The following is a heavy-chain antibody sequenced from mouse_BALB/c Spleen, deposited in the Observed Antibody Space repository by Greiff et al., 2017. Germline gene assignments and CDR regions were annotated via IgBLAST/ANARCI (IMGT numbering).Heavy chain of an antibody. CDR2: INPSSGYT. J-gene: IGHJ1*01. V-gene: IGHV1-4*01. CDR3: ARCSSYVLWYFDV. Sequence: QVQLQQSGADLARPGASVKMSCKASGYTFTSYTMHWVKQRPGQGLEWIGYINPSSGYTNYNQKFKDKATLTADKSSSTAYMQLRSLTSEDSAVYYSARCSSYVLWYFDVWGAGTTGTVAA. D-gene: IGHD1-1*01. CDR1: GYTFTSYT.